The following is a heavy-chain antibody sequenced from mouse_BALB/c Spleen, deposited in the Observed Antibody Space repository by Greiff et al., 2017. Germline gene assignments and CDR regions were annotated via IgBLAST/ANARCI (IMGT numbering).Heavy chain of an antibody. J-gene: IGHJ4*01. V-gene: IGHV5-6-5*01. CDR1: GFTFSSYA. D-gene: IGHD1-2*01. CDR2: ISSGGST. Sequence: EVMLVESGGGLVKPGGSLKLSCAASGFTFSSYAMSWVRQTPEKRLEWVASISSGGSTYYPDSVKGRFTISRDNARNILYLQMSSLRSEDTAMYYCARGRGFTTAPYYAMDYWGQGTSVTVSS. CDR3: ARGRGFTTAPYYAMDY.